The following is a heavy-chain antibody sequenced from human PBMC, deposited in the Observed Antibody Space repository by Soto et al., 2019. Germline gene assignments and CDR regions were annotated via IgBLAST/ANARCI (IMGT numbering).Heavy chain of an antibody. CDR3: AAQGRYGSGSYYKGSWFDP. D-gene: IGHD3-10*01. CDR1: GGSIISGEYY. Sequence: SETLSLTCTVSGGSIISGEYYWSWIRQAPGKGLEWIGLIYYSDITDYNPSLKGRVAISMDTSKNQFSLSLTSVTAADTAVYYCAAQGRYGSGSYYKGSWFDPWGQGTLVTVSS. J-gene: IGHJ5*02. CDR2: IYYSDIT. V-gene: IGHV4-30-4*01.